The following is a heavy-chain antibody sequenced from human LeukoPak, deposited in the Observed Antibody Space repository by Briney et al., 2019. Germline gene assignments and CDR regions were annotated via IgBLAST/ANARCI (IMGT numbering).Heavy chain of an antibody. J-gene: IGHJ4*02. V-gene: IGHV4-59*01. CDR1: GGSISGSY. Sequence: PSETLSLTCTVSGGSISGSYWSWIRQPPGKGLEWIGYIYYSGSTNHNPSLKSRVTISVDTSKNQFSLKLNSVTAADTAVYNCARGSGAFDDWGQGTLVTVSS. CDR2: IYYSGST. CDR3: ARGSGAFDD.